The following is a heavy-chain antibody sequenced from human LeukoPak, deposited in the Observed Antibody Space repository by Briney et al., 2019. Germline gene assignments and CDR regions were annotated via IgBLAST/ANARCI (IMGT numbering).Heavy chain of an antibody. CDR2: INHSGST. CDR1: GGSFSGYY. D-gene: IGHD6-19*01. CDR3: ARRRLQWLEPFDY. J-gene: IGHJ4*02. Sequence: SETLSLTCAVYGGSFSGYYWSWIRQPPGKGLEWIGEINHSGSTNYNLSLKSRVTISVDTSKNQFSLKLSSVTAADTAVYYCARRRLQWLEPFDYWGQGTLVTVSS. V-gene: IGHV4-34*01.